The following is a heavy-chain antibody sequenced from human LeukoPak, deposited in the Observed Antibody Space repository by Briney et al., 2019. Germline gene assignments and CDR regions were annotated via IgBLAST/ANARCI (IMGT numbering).Heavy chain of an antibody. Sequence: ASVNVSCKASGYTFTDYYIHWVRLAPGQGLEWMGWINPNSGATNYAQKFQGRVTVTRDTSIRTVYMELTRLTSDDTAVYYCATGPNIYGSGRSWYDPWGQGTLVTVSS. CDR1: GYTFTDYY. CDR3: ATGPNIYGSGRSWYDP. D-gene: IGHD3-10*01. J-gene: IGHJ5*02. V-gene: IGHV1-2*02. CDR2: INPNSGAT.